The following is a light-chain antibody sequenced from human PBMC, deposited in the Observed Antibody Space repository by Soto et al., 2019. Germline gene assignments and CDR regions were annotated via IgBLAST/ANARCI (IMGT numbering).Light chain of an antibody. CDR2: DVS. V-gene: IGLV2-14*01. J-gene: IGLJ1*01. CDR1: SSDVGGYNY. CDR3: SSYTSSSHLYV. Sequence: QSVLTQPASVSGSPGQSITISCTGTSSDVGGYNYVSWYQQHPGKAPKLMIYDVSNRPSGVSNRFSGSKSGNTASLTISGLQAEDEADYYCSSYTSSSHLYVCVTGTKVTVL.